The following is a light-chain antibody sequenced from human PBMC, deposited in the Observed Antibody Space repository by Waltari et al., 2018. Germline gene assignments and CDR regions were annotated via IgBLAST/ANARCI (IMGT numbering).Light chain of an antibody. CDR2: DAS. J-gene: IGKJ1*01. V-gene: IGKV3-20*01. CDR3: QKYGTLPAT. CDR1: QSISRY. Sequence: EILLTQSPGTLSLSPGERATLSCRASQSISRYLAWYQHKPGQAPRLLIYDASSRATGIPDRFSGSGSGTDFSLTISRLAPEDFAVYYCQKYGTLPATFGQGTKVEIK.